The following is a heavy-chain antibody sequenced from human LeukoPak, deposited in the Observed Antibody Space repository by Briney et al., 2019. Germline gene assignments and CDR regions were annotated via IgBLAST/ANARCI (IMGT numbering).Heavy chain of an antibody. J-gene: IGHJ4*02. Sequence: GGSLRLSCAASGFTFRSYGMYWVRQAPGKGLEWVALIQYDGTNKYYADSVKGRFTISRDNSKNTLYLQMNSLRAEDTAVYCCAKDGIFFHYYDSSGYSHLDSWGQGTLVTVSS. CDR3: AKDGIFFHYYDSSGYSHLDS. V-gene: IGHV3-30*02. CDR1: GFTFRSYG. CDR2: IQYDGTNK. D-gene: IGHD3-22*01.